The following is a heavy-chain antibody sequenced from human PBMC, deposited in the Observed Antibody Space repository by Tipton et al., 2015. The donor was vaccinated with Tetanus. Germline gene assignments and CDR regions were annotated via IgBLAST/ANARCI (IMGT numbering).Heavy chain of an antibody. D-gene: IGHD5-24*01. Sequence: TLSLTCRVSGGSMKSYYWTWIRQPPGQGLEWIGEIHPSGSANSNPSLNSRVTISVDTSKNQFSLRLTPVTAADTAVYYCARGEDTYKSGNYWGQGTLVTVSS. CDR2: IHPSGSA. V-gene: IGHV4-34*01. J-gene: IGHJ4*02. CDR1: GGSMKSYY. CDR3: ARGEDTYKSGNY.